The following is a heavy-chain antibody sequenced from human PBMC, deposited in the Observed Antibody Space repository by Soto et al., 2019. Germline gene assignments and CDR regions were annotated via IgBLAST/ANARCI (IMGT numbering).Heavy chain of an antibody. Sequence: QITLKESGPTLVKPTQTLTLTCTFSGFSLSTSGVGVGWIRQPPGKALEWLALIYWDDDKRYSPSLKSRLTIPKDTSKNQVVLTMTNMDPVDTATYYCAHRKGYGSGSALDYWGQGTLVTVSS. V-gene: IGHV2-5*02. CDR3: AHRKGYGSGSALDY. J-gene: IGHJ4*02. CDR2: IYWDDDK. D-gene: IGHD3-10*01. CDR1: GFSLSTSGVG.